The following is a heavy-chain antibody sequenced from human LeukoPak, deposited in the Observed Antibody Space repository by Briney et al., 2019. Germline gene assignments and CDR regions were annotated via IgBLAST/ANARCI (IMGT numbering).Heavy chain of an antibody. CDR3: ARGRYCSSTSCFPIRGDDSFDI. CDR2: INHSGST. CDR1: GGSFSGYY. V-gene: IGHV4-34*01. Sequence: PSETLSLTCAVYGGSFSGYYWSWIRQPPGKGLEWIGEINHSGSTNYNPSLKSRVTISVDTSKDQFSLKLSSVTAADTAVYYCARGRYCSSTSCFPIRGDDSFDIWGQGTMVTVSS. D-gene: IGHD2-2*01. J-gene: IGHJ3*02.